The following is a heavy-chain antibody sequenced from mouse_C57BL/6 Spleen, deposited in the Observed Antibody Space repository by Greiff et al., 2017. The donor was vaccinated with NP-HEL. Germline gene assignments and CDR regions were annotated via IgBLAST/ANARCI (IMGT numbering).Heavy chain of an antibody. CDR1: GFSLTSYG. CDR2: IWSDGST. J-gene: IGHJ1*03. V-gene: IGHV2-6*03. CDR3: ARDYYGSSYGYFDV. Sequence: QVHVKQSGPGLVAPSQSLSITCTVSGFSLTSYGVHWVRQPPGKGLEWLVVIWSDGSTTYNSALKSRLSISKDNSKSQVFLKMNSLQTDDTAMYYCARDYYGSSYGYFDVWGTGTTVTVSS. D-gene: IGHD1-1*01.